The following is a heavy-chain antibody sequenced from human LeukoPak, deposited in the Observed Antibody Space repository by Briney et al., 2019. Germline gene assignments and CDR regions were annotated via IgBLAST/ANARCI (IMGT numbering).Heavy chain of an antibody. V-gene: IGHV5-51*01. CDR2: IYPGDSDT. CDR3: ARLWGGGTAYSLPDY. CDR1: GYSISNYW. D-gene: IGHD3-16*01. J-gene: IGHJ4*02. Sequence: GESLKISCKGSGYSISNYWIGWVRQMPGKGLEWMGIIYPGDSDTRYSPSFQAQVTISADKSISTAYLQWSSLEASDTAMYYCARLWGGGTAYSLPDYWGQGTLVTVSS.